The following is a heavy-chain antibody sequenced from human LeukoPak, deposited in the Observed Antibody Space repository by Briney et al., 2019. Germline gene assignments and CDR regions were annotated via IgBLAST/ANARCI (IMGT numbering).Heavy chain of an antibody. CDR3: ARGSWNYVWFDP. CDR2: TYYSGST. D-gene: IGHD1-7*01. J-gene: IGHJ5*02. CDR1: GGSISSYY. Sequence: PSETLSLTCTVSGGSISSYYWSWIRQPPGKGLEWIGYTYYSGSTSYNPSLKSRVTISVDTSKNQFSLKLSSVTAADTAVYYCARGSWNYVWFDPWGQGTLVTVSS. V-gene: IGHV4-59*01.